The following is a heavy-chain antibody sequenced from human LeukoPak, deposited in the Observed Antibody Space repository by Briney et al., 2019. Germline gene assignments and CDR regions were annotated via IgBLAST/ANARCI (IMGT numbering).Heavy chain of an antibody. CDR3: ARSDNDYSSSYYFDY. V-gene: IGHV4-4*07. D-gene: IGHD4-11*01. CDR2: IYTSGST. CDR1: GGSISRYY. J-gene: IGHJ4*02. Sequence: PSETLSLTCTVSGGSISRYYWSWIRQPAGKRLEWIGRIYTSGSTNYNPSLKSRVTMSVDTSKNQFSLKLSSVTAADTAVYYCARSDNDYSSSYYFDYWGQGTLVTVSS.